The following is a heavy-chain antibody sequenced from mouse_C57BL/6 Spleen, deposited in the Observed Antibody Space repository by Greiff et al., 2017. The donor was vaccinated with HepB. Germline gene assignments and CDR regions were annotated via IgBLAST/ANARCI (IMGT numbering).Heavy chain of an antibody. Sequence: EVQLQQSGAELVRPGASVKLSCTASGFNIKDYYMHWVKQRPEQGLEWIGRIDPEDGDPEYAPKFKGKATMTADTSSTTAYLQLSSLTSEDTAVYYCTGLNYYGSSYVFDYWGQGTTLTVSS. CDR3: TGLNYYGSSYVFDY. V-gene: IGHV14-1*01. CDR2: IDPEDGDP. CDR1: GFNIKDYY. D-gene: IGHD1-1*01. J-gene: IGHJ2*01.